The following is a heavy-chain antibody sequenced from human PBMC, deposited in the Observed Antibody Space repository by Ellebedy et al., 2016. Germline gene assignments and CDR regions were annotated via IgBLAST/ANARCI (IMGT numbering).Heavy chain of an antibody. CDR1: GFTVSSNY. D-gene: IGHD3-22*01. Sequence: GGSLRLXXAASGFTVSSNYMSWVRQAPGKGLEWVSVIYSGGSTYYADSVKGRFTISRDNSKNTLYLQMNSLRAEDTAVYYCAKYDSSGYYSVHHWGQGTLVTVSS. V-gene: IGHV3-53*01. CDR2: IYSGGST. CDR3: AKYDSSGYYSVHH. J-gene: IGHJ5*02.